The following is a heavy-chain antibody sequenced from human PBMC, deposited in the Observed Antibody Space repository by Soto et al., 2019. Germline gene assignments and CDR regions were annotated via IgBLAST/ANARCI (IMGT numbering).Heavy chain of an antibody. Sequence: WETLSLTCTVSGGSISSYYWSWIRQPPGKGLEWIGYIYYSGSTNYNPSLKSRVTISVDTSKNQFSLKLSSVTAADTAVYYCARDLSSQDGAIAAFDIWGQGTMVTVSS. CDR2: IYYSGST. CDR3: ARDLSSQDGAIAAFDI. J-gene: IGHJ3*02. CDR1: GGSISSYY. V-gene: IGHV4-59*01. D-gene: IGHD6-13*01.